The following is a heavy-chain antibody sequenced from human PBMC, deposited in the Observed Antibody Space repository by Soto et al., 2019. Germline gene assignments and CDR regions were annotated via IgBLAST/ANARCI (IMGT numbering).Heavy chain of an antibody. CDR1: GFSFSDYS. CDR2: ISKSGASK. V-gene: IGHV3-23*01. J-gene: IGHJ6*04. Sequence: PGGSLRRACAASGFSFSDYSISWVRHEPGKGLEWVSTISKSGASKYYANSVRGRFAVSRDNSRNTLHLQMNSLSAADTALYYCVKDFQAGDHGDPNFSFSCMDVWGKGTTVVVCS. CDR3: VKDFQAGDHGDPNFSFSCMDV.